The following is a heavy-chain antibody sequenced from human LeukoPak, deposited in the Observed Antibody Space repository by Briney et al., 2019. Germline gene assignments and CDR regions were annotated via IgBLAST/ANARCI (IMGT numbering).Heavy chain of an antibody. J-gene: IGHJ4*02. CDR2: ISYDGSNK. CDR1: GFTFSSYG. CDR3: ANPQGDFDY. V-gene: IGHV3-30*18. Sequence: AGGSLRLSCAVSGFTFSSYGMHWVRQAPGKGLEWVAVISYDGSNKYYADSVKGRFTISRDNSKNTLYLQMNSLRAEDTAVYYCANPQGDFDYWGQGTLVTVSS.